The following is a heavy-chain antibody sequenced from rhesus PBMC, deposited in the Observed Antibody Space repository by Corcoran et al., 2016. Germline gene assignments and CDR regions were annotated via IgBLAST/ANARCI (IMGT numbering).Heavy chain of an antibody. D-gene: IGHD6-31*01. Sequence: QVQLQESGPGLVKPSETLSLTCAVAGASISSYWWCWIRQPPGKGLAWIGEINGNGGSTYSNPSLKSRVTISKDASKNQFSLKLISVTAADTAVYYCARGYSSGWYDPINSLDVWGRGVLVTVSS. V-gene: IGHV4-80*01. CDR1: GASISSYW. J-gene: IGHJ5-2*02. CDR2: INGNGGST. CDR3: ARGYSSGWYDPINSLDV.